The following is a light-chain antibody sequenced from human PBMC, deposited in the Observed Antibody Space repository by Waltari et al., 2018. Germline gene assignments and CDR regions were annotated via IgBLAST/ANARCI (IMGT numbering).Light chain of an antibody. Sequence: QSVLTQPPSASGTPGQRVTISCSGSSSNIGSNTVNWYQQLPGTAPKLLIYRNNQRPSGVPDRFSGSKSGTSASLAISGLQSEDEADYDCAAWDDSLNGLVVFGGGTKLTVL. CDR1: SSNIGSNT. V-gene: IGLV1-44*01. CDR2: RNN. CDR3: AAWDDSLNGLVV. J-gene: IGLJ2*01.